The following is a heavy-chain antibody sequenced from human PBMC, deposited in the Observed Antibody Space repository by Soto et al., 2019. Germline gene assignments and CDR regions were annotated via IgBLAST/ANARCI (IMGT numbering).Heavy chain of an antibody. D-gene: IGHD3-22*01. CDR2: INPSGSST. Sequence: SHHIHWVRQAPGQGLEWMGIINPSGSSTSYAQKYQGRVTMTRNTSTSTVYMELSSLRSEDTAVYYCARLPPYYYDSSGYSPDYWGQGTLVTVSS. V-gene: IGHV1-46*01. CDR1: SHH. J-gene: IGHJ4*02. CDR3: ARLPPYYYDSSGYSPDY.